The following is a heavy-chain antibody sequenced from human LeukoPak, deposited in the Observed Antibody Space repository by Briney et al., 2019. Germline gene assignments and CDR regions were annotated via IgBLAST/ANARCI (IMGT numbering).Heavy chain of an antibody. CDR1: GFTFSNHA. CDR2: ISDDGTSK. CDR3: ARDGVGALNY. V-gene: IGHV3-30*04. J-gene: IGHJ4*02. D-gene: IGHD1-26*01. Sequence: GGSLRLSCVTSGFTFSNHAMHWVRQGPGKGLEWVAVISDDGTSKFYADSVKGRFTIFRDNSKNTLFLQINSLRPEDTAMYYCARDGVGALNYWGQGTLVTVSS.